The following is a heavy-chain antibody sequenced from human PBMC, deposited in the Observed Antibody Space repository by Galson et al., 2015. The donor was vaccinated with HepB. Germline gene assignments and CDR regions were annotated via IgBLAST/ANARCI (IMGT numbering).Heavy chain of an antibody. CDR1: GGSISSPNW. Sequence: SETLSLTCAVSGGSISSPNWWSWVRQPPGKGLEWIGEFYHSGSTNYNPSLKSRVTISADKSENHFSLRLNSVTAADTAVYYCARGQESSGWYAPIYYYYGMDVWGQGTTVTVSS. V-gene: IGHV4-4*02. CDR2: FYHSGST. CDR3: ARGQESSGWYAPIYYYYGMDV. J-gene: IGHJ6*02. D-gene: IGHD6-19*01.